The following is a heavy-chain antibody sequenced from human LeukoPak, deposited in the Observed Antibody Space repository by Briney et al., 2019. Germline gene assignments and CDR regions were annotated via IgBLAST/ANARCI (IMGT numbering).Heavy chain of an antibody. CDR3: ARGRYASSWYCDY. Sequence: GGSLRLSRAVSGFTFSDYAMSWVRQAPGRALEWVSYISSGSSTIYYADSVKSRFTIYRDDATNSLYLQMNSLRAEDKAVYYCARGRYASSWYCDYWGQGTLVTVSS. J-gene: IGHJ4*02. V-gene: IGHV3-48*04. CDR2: ISSGSSTI. D-gene: IGHD6-13*01. CDR1: GFTFSDYA.